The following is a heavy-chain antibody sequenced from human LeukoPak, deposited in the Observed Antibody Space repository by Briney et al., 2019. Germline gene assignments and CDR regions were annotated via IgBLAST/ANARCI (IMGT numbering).Heavy chain of an antibody. Sequence: GGSLRLSCAASGFTFSSYAMSWVRQAPGKGLEWVSAISGSGGSTYYADSVKGRFTISRDNSKNTLYLQMNSLRAEDTAVYYCAKKAVVVPAAKGYWYFDLWGRGTLVTVSS. V-gene: IGHV3-23*01. CDR2: ISGSGGST. CDR1: GFTFSSYA. D-gene: IGHD2-2*01. J-gene: IGHJ2*01. CDR3: AKKAVVVPAAKGYWYFDL.